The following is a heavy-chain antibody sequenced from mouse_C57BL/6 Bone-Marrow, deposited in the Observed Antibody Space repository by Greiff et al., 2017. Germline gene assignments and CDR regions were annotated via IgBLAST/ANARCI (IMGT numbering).Heavy chain of an antibody. J-gene: IGHJ3*01. D-gene: IGHD2-1*01. Sequence: VQLQQSVAELVRPGASVKLSCTASGFNIKNTYMNWVKQRPEQGLEWIGRIDPANGNTKYAPKFQGKATITADTSSNTAYLQLSSLTSEDTAIYYCAIYPFAYWGQGTLVTVSA. V-gene: IGHV14-3*01. CDR1: GFNIKNTY. CDR2: IDPANGNT. CDR3: AIYPFAY.